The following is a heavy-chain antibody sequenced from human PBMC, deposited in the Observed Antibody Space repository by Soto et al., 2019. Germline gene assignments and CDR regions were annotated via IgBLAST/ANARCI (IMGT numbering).Heavy chain of an antibody. Sequence: PSETLSLTCAVSGASIGTSNWWSWVRQSPGKGLEWIGEIHDSGSTESNPSLKSRVTISVDTSKNQFSLKLSSVTAADTAVYYCARHTPAISISDHWGQGTLVTVS. CDR3: ARHTPAISISDH. CDR2: IHDSGST. V-gene: IGHV4-4*02. D-gene: IGHD2-15*01. J-gene: IGHJ4*02. CDR1: GASIGTSNW.